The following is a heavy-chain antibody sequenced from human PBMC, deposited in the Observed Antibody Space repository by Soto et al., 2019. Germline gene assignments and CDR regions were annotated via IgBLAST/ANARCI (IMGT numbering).Heavy chain of an antibody. J-gene: IGHJ3*02. CDR3: ARDLFGDGEYCSGGSCPKGAFDI. Sequence: GASVKVSCKASGGTFSSYAISWVRQAHGQGLEWMGGIIPIFGTANYAQKFQGRVTITADESTSTAYMELSSLRSEDTAVYYCARDLFGDGEYCSGGSCPKGAFDIWGQGTMVTVSS. D-gene: IGHD2-15*01. CDR2: IIPIFGTA. CDR1: GGTFSSYA. V-gene: IGHV1-69*13.